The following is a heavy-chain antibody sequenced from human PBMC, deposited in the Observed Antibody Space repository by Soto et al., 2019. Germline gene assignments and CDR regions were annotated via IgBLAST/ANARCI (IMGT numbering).Heavy chain of an antibody. CDR1: GYTFTSYD. Sequence: ASVKVSCKASGYTFTSYDINWVRQATGQGLEWMGWMNPNSGNTGYAQKFQGRVTMTRNTSISTAYMELSSLRSEDTAVYYCARGPSSNIVVVPAAPDAFDIWGQGTMVTVSS. J-gene: IGHJ3*02. V-gene: IGHV1-8*01. CDR3: ARGPSSNIVVVPAAPDAFDI. CDR2: MNPNSGNT. D-gene: IGHD2-2*01.